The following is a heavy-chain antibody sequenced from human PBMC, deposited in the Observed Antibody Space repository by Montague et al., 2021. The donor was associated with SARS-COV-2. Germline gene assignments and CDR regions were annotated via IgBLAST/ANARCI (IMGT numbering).Heavy chain of an antibody. V-gene: IGHV3-48*03. D-gene: IGHD3-22*01. CDR2: ISNSGDTQ. CDR3: ARAGEDYYYDSSGFLY. J-gene: IGHJ4*02. CDR1: GFIFSSYE. Sequence: SLRLSCAASGFIFSSYEMNWFRQAPGKGLEWVSYISNSGDTQYYADSVKGRFTISRSNAKNSLYLQMRILRAEDTAVYYFARAGEDYYYDSSGFLYWGQGILVTVSS.